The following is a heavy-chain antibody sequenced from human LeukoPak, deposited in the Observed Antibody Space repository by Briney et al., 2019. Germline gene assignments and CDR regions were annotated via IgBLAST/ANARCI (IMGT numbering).Heavy chain of an antibody. J-gene: IGHJ4*02. CDR3: ARGSDIVVVPAAIDSGY. CDR2: IQYDGSNK. D-gene: IGHD2-2*01. Sequence: PGGSLRLSCAASGFTFSGYGMHWVRQAPGKGLEWVTIIQYDGSNKYYADSVKGRFTISRDNSKNTLYLQMNSLRAEDTAVYYCARGSDIVVVPAAIDSGYWGQGTLVTVSS. V-gene: IGHV3-30*02. CDR1: GFTFSGYG.